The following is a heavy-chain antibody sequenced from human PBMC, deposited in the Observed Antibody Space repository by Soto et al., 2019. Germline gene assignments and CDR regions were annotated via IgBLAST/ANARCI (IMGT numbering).Heavy chain of an antibody. D-gene: IGHD3-22*01. V-gene: IGHV3-23*01. CDR3: AKSDYYDSSGYFLTEDYYYYGMDV. Sequence: GGSLRLSCAASGFTFSSYAMSWVRQAPGKGLEWVSAISGSGGSTYYADSVKGRFTISRDNSKNTLYLQMNSLRAEDTAVYYCAKSDYYDSSGYFLTEDYYYYGMDVWGQGTTVTVSS. J-gene: IGHJ6*02. CDR2: ISGSGGST. CDR1: GFTFSSYA.